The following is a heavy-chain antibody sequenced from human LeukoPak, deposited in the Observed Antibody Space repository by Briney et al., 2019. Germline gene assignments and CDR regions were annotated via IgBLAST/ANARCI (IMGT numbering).Heavy chain of an antibody. J-gene: IGHJ6*03. Sequence: SETLSLTCAVYGGSFSGYYWSWIRQPPGKGREWIGEINHSGSTNYNPSLKSRVTISVDTSKNQFSLKLSSVTAADTAVYYCARSYDYVWGSYRYRYYYMDVWGKGTTVTVSS. CDR3: ARSYDYVWGSYRYRYYYMDV. D-gene: IGHD3-16*02. V-gene: IGHV4-34*01. CDR2: INHSGST. CDR1: GGSFSGYY.